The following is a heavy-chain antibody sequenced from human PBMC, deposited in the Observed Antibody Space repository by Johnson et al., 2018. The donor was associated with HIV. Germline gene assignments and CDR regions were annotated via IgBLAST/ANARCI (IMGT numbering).Heavy chain of an antibody. Sequence: VQLVESGGGLMQPGGSLRLSYATSRFSFSFTYIKWVRRAPGKGLEWVCFLYTVPYTFPDSVRGPFTICRDNSKNTLYLQINSLRAEDTAVYYCGGSYYYDSSGYHDGFEIWGQGTLVTVSS. D-gene: IGHD3-22*01. J-gene: IGHJ3*02. V-gene: IGHV3-66*03. CDR2: LYTVPYT. CDR3: GGSYYYDSSGYHDGFEI. CDR1: RFSFSFTY.